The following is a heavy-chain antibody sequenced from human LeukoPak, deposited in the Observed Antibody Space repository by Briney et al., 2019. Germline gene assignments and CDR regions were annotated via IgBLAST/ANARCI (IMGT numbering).Heavy chain of an antibody. CDR3: AIGGYSGYDTIPGTPEYFDY. CDR1: GYTFTAYH. J-gene: IGHJ4*02. D-gene: IGHD5-12*01. V-gene: IGHV1-2*02. CDR2: INPDSGGT. Sequence: GASVKVSCKASGYTFTAYHLHWVRQAPGQGLEWMGWINPDSGGTNYAQKFQGRVTMTRDTSISTAYMDLSRLRSDDAAVYYCAIGGYSGYDTIPGTPEYFDYWGQGTLVTVSS.